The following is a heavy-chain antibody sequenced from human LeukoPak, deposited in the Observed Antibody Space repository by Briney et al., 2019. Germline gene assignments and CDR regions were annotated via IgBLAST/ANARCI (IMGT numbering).Heavy chain of an antibody. CDR3: ARDRWGPTKSFDL. D-gene: IGHD3-16*01. V-gene: IGHV3-11*01. J-gene: IGHJ2*01. CDR2: ISASANTK. Sequence: GGSLRLSCVGSGFTFSDYVMGWIRQAPGKGLEWISYISASANTKYYADSVKGRFTISRDNTKHSLHELLTSLSAEDTAVYFCARDRWGPTKSFDLWGRGPLVTVSS. CDR1: GFTFSDYV.